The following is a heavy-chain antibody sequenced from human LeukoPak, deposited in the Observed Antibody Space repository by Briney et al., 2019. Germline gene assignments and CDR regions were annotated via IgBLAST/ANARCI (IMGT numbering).Heavy chain of an antibody. Sequence: GGSLRLSCAASGFTFSSYSMNWVRQAPGKGLEWVSSISSSSSYIYYADSVKGRFTISRDNAKDSLYLQMNSLRAEDTAVYYCARPRGCSNICNNFDYWGQGTLVTVSS. D-gene: IGHD2-2*01. CDR1: GFTFSSYS. CDR2: ISSSSSYI. V-gene: IGHV3-21*01. CDR3: ARPRGCSNICNNFDY. J-gene: IGHJ4*02.